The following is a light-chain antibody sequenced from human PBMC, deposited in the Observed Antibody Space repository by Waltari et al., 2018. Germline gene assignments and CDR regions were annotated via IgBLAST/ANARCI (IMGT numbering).Light chain of an antibody. J-gene: IGKJ1*01. CDR3: QQCGNSPLWT. CDR1: QSVRRTY. Sequence: EIVLTQSPDTVSLSPGDSVTLSCRASQSVRRTYLAWYQQKPGRAPRRLLYGTSTRATGVPDRFSGSGSGTDFTLTISGLEPDDFAVYYCQQCGNSPLWTFGPGTRVEI. V-gene: IGKV3-20*01. CDR2: GTS.